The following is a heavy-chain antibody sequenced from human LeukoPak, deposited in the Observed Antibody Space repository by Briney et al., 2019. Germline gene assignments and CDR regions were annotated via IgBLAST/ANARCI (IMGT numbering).Heavy chain of an antibody. CDR1: GFSLSISEMC. CDR2: IDWDDDK. D-gene: IGHD4-17*01. V-gene: IGHV2-70*11. Sequence: SGPTLVNPTQTLTLTCTFSGFSLSISEMCVSWIRQPPGKALEWLARIDWDDDKYYSPSLKTRLTISKDTPKNQVILTMTNMDPVDTATYYCARISTVTTAPYFDYWGQGTLVTVS. CDR3: ARISTVTTAPYFDY. J-gene: IGHJ4*02.